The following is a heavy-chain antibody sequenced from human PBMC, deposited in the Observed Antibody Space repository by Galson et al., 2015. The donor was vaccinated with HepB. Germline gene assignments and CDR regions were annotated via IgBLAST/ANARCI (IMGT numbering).Heavy chain of an antibody. J-gene: IGHJ4*02. V-gene: IGHV3-23*01. CDR3: AKGLIAEAGTRVVDY. D-gene: IGHD6-13*01. CDR2: ISSDSTAT. Sequence: SLRLSCAASGFTFSSYAMTWVRQAPGKGLDWVSAISSDSTATYYADSVKGRFTISRDNSKNTLYLQMNNLRAGDTAVYYCAKGLIAEAGTRVVDYWGQGTLVTVSS. CDR1: GFTFSSYA.